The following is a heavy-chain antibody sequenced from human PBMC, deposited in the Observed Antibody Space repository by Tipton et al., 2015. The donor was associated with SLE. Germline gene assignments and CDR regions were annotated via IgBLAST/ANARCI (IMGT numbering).Heavy chain of an antibody. Sequence: QSGAEVKKSGASVKVSCKASGYTFTSYYMHWVRQAPGQGLEWMGMINPSGGSTNYAQKFQGRVTMTRDTSTNTVYMDLSSLRPDDTAVYYCARDRGVAADMGIWGKGTNVTVSS. CDR2: INPSGGST. CDR3: ARDRGVAADMGI. V-gene: IGHV1-46*01. J-gene: IGHJ6*04. D-gene: IGHD3-10*01. CDR1: GYTFTSYY.